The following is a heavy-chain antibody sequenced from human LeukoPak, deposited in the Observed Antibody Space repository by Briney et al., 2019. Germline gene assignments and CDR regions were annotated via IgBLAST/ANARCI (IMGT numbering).Heavy chain of an antibody. V-gene: IGHV4-30-4*08. CDR1: GGSFSGYY. D-gene: IGHD3-22*01. CDR3: ARGGNYYDSSGP. Sequence: SETLSLTCAVYGGSFSGYYWSWIRQPPGKGLEWIGYIYYSGSTYYNPSLKSRVTISVDTSKNQFSLKLSSVTAADTAVYYCARGGNYYDSSGPWGQGTLVTVSS. J-gene: IGHJ5*02. CDR2: IYYSGST.